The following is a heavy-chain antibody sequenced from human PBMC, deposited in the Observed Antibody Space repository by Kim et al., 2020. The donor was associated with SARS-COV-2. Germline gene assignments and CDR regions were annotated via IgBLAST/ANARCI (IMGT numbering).Heavy chain of an antibody. CDR3: ARARWTPNYYFDY. D-gene: IGHD2-15*01. V-gene: IGHV3-21*01. Sequence: GGSLRLSCAASGFTFSRNNINWVRQAPGKGLEWVSSISSTSDYIYYADSVKGRFTISRDNAKNSLYLQMNSLRAEDTAVYYCARARWTPNYYFDYWGHGTRVTVSS. CDR2: ISSTSDYI. CDR1: GFTFSRNN. J-gene: IGHJ4*01.